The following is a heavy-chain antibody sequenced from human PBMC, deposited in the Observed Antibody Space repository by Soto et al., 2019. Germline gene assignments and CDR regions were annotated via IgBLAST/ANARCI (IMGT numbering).Heavy chain of an antibody. Sequence: QVPLVESGGGVVQPGRSLRLSCAASGFTFSSYGMHWVRQAPGKGLEWVAVIWYDGSNKYYADSVKGRFTISRDNSKNTLYLQMNSLRAEDTAVYYCAREWGSGGDYVLDYWGQGTLVTVSS. J-gene: IGHJ4*02. V-gene: IGHV3-33*01. CDR1: GFTFSSYG. CDR3: AREWGSGGDYVLDY. CDR2: IWYDGSNK. D-gene: IGHD4-17*01.